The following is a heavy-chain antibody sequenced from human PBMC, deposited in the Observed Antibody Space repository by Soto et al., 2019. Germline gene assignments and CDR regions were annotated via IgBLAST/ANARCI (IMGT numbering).Heavy chain of an antibody. CDR2: IYSGGST. Sequence: GGSLRLSCAASGFTVSSNYMSWVRQAPGKGLEWVSVIYSGGSTYYADSVKGRFTISRDNSKNTLYLQMNSLRAEDTAVYYCARDRGYYGSGSPYYFDYWGKGTLVTVYS. V-gene: IGHV3-66*01. D-gene: IGHD3-10*01. CDR3: ARDRGYYGSGSPYYFDY. CDR1: GFTVSSNY. J-gene: IGHJ4*02.